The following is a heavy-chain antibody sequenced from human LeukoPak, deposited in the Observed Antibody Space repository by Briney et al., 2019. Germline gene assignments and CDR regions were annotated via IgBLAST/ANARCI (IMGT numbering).Heavy chain of an antibody. D-gene: IGHD1/OR15-1a*01. CDR1: SYSISSGYY. J-gene: IGHJ6*04. CDR2: MFHTGYT. Sequence: SETLSLTCTVSSYSISSGYYWGWIRQTPEKGLEWIGSMFHTGYTYYNPPLKSRVTISGDTAKNQFSLKLTSVAAADTAVYYCARGRGPSGGTLDVWGKGTTVIVSS. CDR3: ARGRGPSGGTLDV. V-gene: IGHV4-38-2*02.